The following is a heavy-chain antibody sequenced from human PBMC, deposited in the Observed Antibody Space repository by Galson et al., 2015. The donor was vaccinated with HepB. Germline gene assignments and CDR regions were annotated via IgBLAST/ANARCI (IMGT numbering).Heavy chain of an antibody. CDR1: GFTFSNYE. Sequence: SLRLSCAASGFTFSNYEMNWVRQAPGKGLEWVSYISPSGTPIYYADSVRGRFTISRDNAKSSLDLQMNSLRAEDTAVYYCVGGYIYPFSGGSPGLEYWGQGTLVTVSS. CDR2: ISPSGTPI. J-gene: IGHJ4*02. CDR3: VGGYIYPFSGGSPGLEY. D-gene: IGHD5-18*01. V-gene: IGHV3-48*03.